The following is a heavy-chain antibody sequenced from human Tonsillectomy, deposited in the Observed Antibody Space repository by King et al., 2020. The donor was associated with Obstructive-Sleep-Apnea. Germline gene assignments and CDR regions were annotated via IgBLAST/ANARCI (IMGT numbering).Heavy chain of an antibody. CDR3: AREHYYDSGTRRNYLNWFDP. J-gene: IGHJ5*02. V-gene: IGHV1-18*04. CDR2: LSTYSGNT. CDR1: GYTFTTYG. Sequence: QLVQSGAEVKKPGASVKVSCKASGYTFTTYGISWVRQAPGQGLEWMGWLSTYSGNTNYAQNLQGRVTMTTDTSTSTAYMELRSLRSDDTAVYYWAREHYYDSGTRRNYLNWFDPWGQGTLVTVSS. D-gene: IGHD3-10*01.